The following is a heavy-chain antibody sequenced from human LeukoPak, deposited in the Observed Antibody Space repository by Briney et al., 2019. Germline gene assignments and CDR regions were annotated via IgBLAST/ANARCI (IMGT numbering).Heavy chain of an antibody. CDR1: GFAFSSYS. Sequence: GRSLRLSCAASGFAFSSYSMHWVRQAPGKGLEWVTVIWYDGSNEYYADSVRGRFTISRDNSKNTLYLQMNSLSPEDTAVYYCARGYCSGGSCYSYSYYYYMDVWGKGTTVIVSS. J-gene: IGHJ6*03. CDR2: IWYDGSNE. V-gene: IGHV3-33*01. D-gene: IGHD2-15*01. CDR3: ARGYCSGGSCYSYSYYYYMDV.